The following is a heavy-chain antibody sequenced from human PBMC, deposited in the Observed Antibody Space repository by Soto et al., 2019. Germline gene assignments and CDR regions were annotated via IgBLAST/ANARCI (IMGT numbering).Heavy chain of an antibody. D-gene: IGHD6-13*01. Sequence: PGGSLRLSCAASGFTFSNACINWVRQAPGKGLEWVSAIGNSGGGTYYADSVKGRFTISRDNSKNTLYLQMNSLRAEDTALYYCAKYSISRAAAAGTLSFDCWGQGTLVTVSS. J-gene: IGHJ4*02. V-gene: IGHV3-23*01. CDR3: AKYSISRAAAAGTLSFDC. CDR1: GFTFSNAC. CDR2: IGNSGGGT.